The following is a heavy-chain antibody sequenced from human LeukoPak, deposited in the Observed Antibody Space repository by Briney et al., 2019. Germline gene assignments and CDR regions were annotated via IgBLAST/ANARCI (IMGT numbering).Heavy chain of an antibody. J-gene: IGHJ4*02. CDR3: AREGKIVGASFDY. D-gene: IGHD1-26*01. V-gene: IGHV1-2*02. CDR2: IYPNSGGA. Sequence: GASVKVSCKASGYTFTIYYIHWVRQAPGQALEWMGSIYPNSGGANFAQNFQGRVTLTRDTSSSTAYLELTRLRSDDTAVYYCAREGKIVGASFDYWGQGTLVTVSS. CDR1: GYTFTIYY.